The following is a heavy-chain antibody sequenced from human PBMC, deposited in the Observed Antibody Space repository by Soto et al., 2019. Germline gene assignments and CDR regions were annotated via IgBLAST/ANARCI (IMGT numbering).Heavy chain of an antibody. J-gene: IGHJ4*02. CDR2: ISYDGSNK. CDR1: GFTFSSYA. D-gene: IGHD1-26*01. CDR3: ARDEDYRYSGSLFDY. Sequence: HHGGSLRLSWASSGFTFSSYAMHWFRQSPGKGLEWVAVISYDGSNKYYADSVKGRFTISRDNSKNTLYLQMNSLRAEDTAVYYCARDEDYRYSGSLFDYWGQGTLVTVS. V-gene: IGHV3-30-3*01.